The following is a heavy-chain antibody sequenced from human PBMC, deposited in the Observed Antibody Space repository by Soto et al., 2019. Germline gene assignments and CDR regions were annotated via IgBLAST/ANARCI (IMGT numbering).Heavy chain of an antibody. V-gene: IGHV4-39*07. Sequence: SETLSLTCTVSGGSISSSSYYWGWIRQPPGKGLEWIGSIYYSGSTYYNPSLKSRVTISVDTSKNQFSLKLSSVTAADTAVYYCARGSGELPDYYYYYGMDVWGQGTTVTVSS. J-gene: IGHJ6*02. CDR2: IYYSGST. D-gene: IGHD1-26*01. CDR3: ARGSGELPDYYYYYGMDV. CDR1: GGSISSSSYY.